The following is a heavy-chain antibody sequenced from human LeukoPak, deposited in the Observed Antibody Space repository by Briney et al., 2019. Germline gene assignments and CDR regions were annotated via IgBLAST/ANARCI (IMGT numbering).Heavy chain of an antibody. CDR2: ISYDGSNK. D-gene: IGHD6-19*01. Sequence: GGSLRLSCAASGFTFSSYAMHWVRQAPGKGLEWVAVISYDGSNKYYADSVKGRFTISRDNSKNTLYLQMNSLRAEDTAVYYRARTSSGFIKYYFDYWGQGTLVTVSS. CDR1: GFTFSSYA. CDR3: ARTSSGFIKYYFDY. J-gene: IGHJ4*02. V-gene: IGHV3-30*04.